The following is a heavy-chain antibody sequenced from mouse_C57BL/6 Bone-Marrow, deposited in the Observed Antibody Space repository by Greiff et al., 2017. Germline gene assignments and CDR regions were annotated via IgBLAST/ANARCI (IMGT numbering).Heavy chain of an antibody. J-gene: IGHJ2*01. V-gene: IGHV1-61*01. CDR2: IYPSDSET. CDR1: GYTFTSYW. CDR3: ARGPGGYFDY. Sequence: QVQLKQPGAELVRPGSSVKLSCKASGYTFTSYWMDWVKQRPGQGLEWIGNIYPSDSETHYNQKFKDKATLTVDKSSSTAYMQLSSLTSEDSAVYYCARGPGGYFDYWGKGTTLTVSS.